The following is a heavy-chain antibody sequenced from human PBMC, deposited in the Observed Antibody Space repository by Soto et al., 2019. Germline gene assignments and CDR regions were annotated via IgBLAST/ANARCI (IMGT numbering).Heavy chain of an antibody. J-gene: IGHJ6*03. CDR1: GFTFSNYW. CDR3: ARGDSVGGTCYSLSGSFYYYMDV. CDR2: INSDGSVS. V-gene: IGHV3-74*02. D-gene: IGHD2-15*01. Sequence: EVQLVESGGGLVQPGGSLRLSCAASGFTFSNYWMYWVRQAPGKGLEWVSRINSDGSVSSYADSVKGRLTISSDNVKNTLYLQMDSLRADDTAVYYCARGDSVGGTCYSLSGSFYYYMDVWGKGTTVTVFS.